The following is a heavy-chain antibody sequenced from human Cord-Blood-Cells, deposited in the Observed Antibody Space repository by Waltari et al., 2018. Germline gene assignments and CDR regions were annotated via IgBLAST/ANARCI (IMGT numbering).Heavy chain of an antibody. D-gene: IGHD2-2*01. Sequence: EVQLLESGGGLVQPGGSLRRSCAASGFTFSSYAMRWVREAQGKGLEWVSAISGSGGSTYYADSVKGRFTISRDNSKNTLYLQMNSLRAEDTAVYYCAKGTREYPDYWGQGTLVTVSS. J-gene: IGHJ4*02. CDR2: ISGSGGST. CDR1: GFTFSSYA. CDR3: AKGTREYPDY. V-gene: IGHV3-23*01.